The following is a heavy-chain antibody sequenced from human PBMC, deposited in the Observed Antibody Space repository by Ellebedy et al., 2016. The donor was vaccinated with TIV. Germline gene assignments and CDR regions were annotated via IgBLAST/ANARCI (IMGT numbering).Heavy chain of an antibody. CDR3: ARRNRGYSYGYLQHFDY. CDR2: INHSGST. V-gene: IGHV4-34*01. Sequence: SETLSLXCAVYGGSFSGYYWSWIRQPPGKGLEWIGEINHSGSTNYNPSLKSRVTISVDTSKNQFSLKLSSVTAADTAVYYCARRNRGYSYGYLQHFDYWGQGTLVTVSS. J-gene: IGHJ4*02. CDR1: GGSFSGYY. D-gene: IGHD5-18*01.